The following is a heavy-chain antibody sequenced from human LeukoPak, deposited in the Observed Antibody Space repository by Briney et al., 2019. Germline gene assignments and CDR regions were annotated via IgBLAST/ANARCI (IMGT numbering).Heavy chain of an antibody. CDR3: ARGYFDWLLSNFDY. D-gene: IGHD3-9*01. J-gene: IGHJ4*02. CDR2: ISSSSSYI. V-gene: IGHV3-21*01. Sequence: GGSLRLSCAASGFTFSIYSMNWVRQAPGKGLEWVSSISSSSSYIYYADSVKGRFTISRDNAKNSLYLQMNSLRAEDTAVYYCARGYFDWLLSNFDYWGQGTLVTVSS. CDR1: GFTFSIYS.